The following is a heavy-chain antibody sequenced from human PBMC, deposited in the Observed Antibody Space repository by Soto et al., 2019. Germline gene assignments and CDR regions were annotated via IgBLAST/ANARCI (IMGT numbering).Heavy chain of an antibody. CDR3: AREVQAVGDYWFDA. D-gene: IGHD2-21*02. V-gene: IGHV4-31*03. CDR2: IYYSGST. Sequence: SDTLSPTCTVSGGSISSGGYYWSWIRQHPGKGLEWIGYIYYSGSTYYNPSLKSRVTISVDTSKNQFSLKLSSVTAADTAVSYCAREVQAVGDYWFDAWGQGTTVTVSS. CDR1: GGSISSGGYY. J-gene: IGHJ5*02.